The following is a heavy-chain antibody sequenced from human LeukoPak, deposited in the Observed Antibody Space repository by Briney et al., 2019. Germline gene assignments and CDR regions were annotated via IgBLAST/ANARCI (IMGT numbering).Heavy chain of an antibody. J-gene: IGHJ6*04. CDR3: ASAPYYDILTGYYIRYGMDV. V-gene: IGHV4-61*01. CDR2: IYYSGST. D-gene: IGHD3-9*01. CDR1: GGSVSSGSYY. Sequence: SETLSLTCTVSGGSVSSGSYYWSWIRQPPGKGLEWIGYIYYSGSTNYNPSLKSRVTISVDTSKNQFPLKLSSVTAADTAVYYCASAPYYDILTGYYIRYGMDVWGKGTTVTVSS.